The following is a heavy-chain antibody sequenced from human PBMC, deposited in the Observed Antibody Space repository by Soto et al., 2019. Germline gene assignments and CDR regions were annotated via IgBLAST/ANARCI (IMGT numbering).Heavy chain of an antibody. D-gene: IGHD2-2*01. CDR3: ARAGAGYCSSTSCPSFDY. CDR1: GGTFSSYA. Sequence: VASVKVSCKASGGTFSSYAISWVRQAPGQGLEWMGGIIPIFGTANYAQKFQGRVTITADESTSTAYMELSSLRSEDTAVYYCARAGAGYCSSTSCPSFDYWGQGTLVTVSS. CDR2: IIPIFGTA. J-gene: IGHJ4*02. V-gene: IGHV1-69*13.